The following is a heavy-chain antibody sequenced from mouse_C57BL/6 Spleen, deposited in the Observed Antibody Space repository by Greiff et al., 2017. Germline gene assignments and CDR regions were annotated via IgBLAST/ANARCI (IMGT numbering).Heavy chain of an antibody. D-gene: IGHD2-5*01. J-gene: IGHJ3*01. CDR2: LSSGGSFT. Sequence: EVHLVESGGDLVKPGGSLKLSCAASGFTFSSYGMSWVRQTPDKRLEWVATLSSGGSFTYYPDSVKGRFTISRDNAKNPLYLQMISLKSEDTAMYYCARQKSSYYSNYAWFAYWGKGTLVTVSA. CDR3: ARQKSSYYSNYAWFAY. V-gene: IGHV5-6*01. CDR1: GFTFSSYG.